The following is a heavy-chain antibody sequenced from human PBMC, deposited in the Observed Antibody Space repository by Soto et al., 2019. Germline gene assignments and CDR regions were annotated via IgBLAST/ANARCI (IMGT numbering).Heavy chain of an antibody. V-gene: IGHV3-7*01. J-gene: IGHJ4*02. CDR3: ERDGVAAGLYLDN. CDR1: GFIFRSYW. Sequence: ETLSISCAASGFIFRSYWMSWVRQAPGKGLEWVANINQDGSEKYYVDSVRGRFIISRDNAENSLYLQMNSLRAEDTALYYCERDGVAAGLYLDNWGQGTLVTVSS. CDR2: INQDGSEK. D-gene: IGHD2-15*01.